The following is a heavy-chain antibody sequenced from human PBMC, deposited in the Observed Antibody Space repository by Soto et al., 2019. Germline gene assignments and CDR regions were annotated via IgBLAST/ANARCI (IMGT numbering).Heavy chain of an antibody. V-gene: IGHV5-51*01. Sequence: GESLKISCKGSGYSFTSYWIGWVRQMPGKGLEWMGIIYPGDSDTRYSPSFQGQVTISADKSISTAYLQWSSLKASDTATYYCARIITARGYSYGYFDYWGQGTLVTVSS. J-gene: IGHJ4*02. CDR2: IYPGDSDT. CDR3: ARIITARGYSYGYFDY. CDR1: GYSFTSYW. D-gene: IGHD5-18*01.